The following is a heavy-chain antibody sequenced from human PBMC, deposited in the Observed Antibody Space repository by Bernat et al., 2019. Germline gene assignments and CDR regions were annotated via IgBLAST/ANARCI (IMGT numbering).Heavy chain of an antibody. J-gene: IGHJ5*02. V-gene: IGHV4-59*01. D-gene: IGHD3-3*01. CDR3: ARRDPSYNFWSGGWFDP. Sequence: QVQLQGSGPGLVKPSETLSLTCAVSGGAIANYYWTWIRQPPGKGLEWIGSIFYSGETNYNPSLKSRVTISVDTSKKQFFLKLTSMTAADTAVYYCARRDPSYNFWSGGWFDPWGQGTLVTVSS. CDR2: IFYSGET. CDR1: GGAIANYY.